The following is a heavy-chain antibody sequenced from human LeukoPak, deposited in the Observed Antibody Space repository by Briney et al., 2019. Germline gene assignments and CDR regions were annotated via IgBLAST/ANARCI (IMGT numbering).Heavy chain of an antibody. D-gene: IGHD2/OR15-2a*01. J-gene: IGHJ6*02. CDR1: GFDFSGYA. V-gene: IGHV3-23*01. CDR2: IGSDGST. Sequence: PGGSLRLSCAVSGFDFSGYAMSWVRQAPGKGLEWVSGIGSDGSTHYAESVKGRFATSRDNSKSTLYLQMNSLRAEDTALYYCGKDLHFYVAMDLWGQGTTVTVSS. CDR3: GKDLHFYVAMDL.